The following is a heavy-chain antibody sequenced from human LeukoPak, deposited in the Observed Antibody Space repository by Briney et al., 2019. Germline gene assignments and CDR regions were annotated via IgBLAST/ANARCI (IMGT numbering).Heavy chain of an antibody. D-gene: IGHD1-26*01. CDR3: AKEPYSGSQLLDY. J-gene: IGHJ4*02. CDR2: ISDSGGNT. Sequence: GGSLRLSCAASGFTFNSYAMSWVRQAPWERLQWVSGISDSGGNTYYADSVKGRFTISRDNSKNTLYLQMNSLRAEDTAVYYCAKEPYSGSQLLDYWGQGTLVTVSS. V-gene: IGHV3-23*01. CDR1: GFTFNSYA.